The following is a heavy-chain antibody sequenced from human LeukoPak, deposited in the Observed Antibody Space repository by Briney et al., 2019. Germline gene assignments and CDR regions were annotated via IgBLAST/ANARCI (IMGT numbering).Heavy chain of an antibody. CDR3: ARHVMVGYYYYGMDV. V-gene: IGHV4-39*01. D-gene: IGHD4/OR15-4a*01. Sequence: SETLSLTCTVSGGSISSSSYYWGWIRQPPGKGLEWIGSIYYSGSTYYNPSLKSRVTISVDTSKNQFSLKLSSVTAADTAVYYCARHVMVGYYYYGMDVWGQGTTVTVSS. J-gene: IGHJ6*02. CDR1: GGSISSSSYY. CDR2: IYYSGST.